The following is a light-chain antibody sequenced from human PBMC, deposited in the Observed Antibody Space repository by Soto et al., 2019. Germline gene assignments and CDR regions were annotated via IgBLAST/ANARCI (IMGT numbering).Light chain of an antibody. J-gene: IGLJ1*01. CDR2: EVS. CDR1: SSDVGGYNY. CDR3: SSYTSATTYV. V-gene: IGLV2-14*01. Sequence: QSALTQPASVSGSPGQSITISCTGTSSDVGGYNYVSWYQHHPGKAPKLMIHEVSDRPSGISNRFSGSKSGNTASLTISGLQDEDEADYYCSSYTSATTYVFGTGTKLTVL.